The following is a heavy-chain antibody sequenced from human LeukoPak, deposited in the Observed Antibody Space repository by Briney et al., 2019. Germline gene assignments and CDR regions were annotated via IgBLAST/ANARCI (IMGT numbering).Heavy chain of an antibody. CDR3: AREDSSGRRHWFDP. CDR2: IYTSGST. V-gene: IGHV4-61*02. CDR1: GGSISSGSYY. Sequence: KSSETLSLTCTVSGGSISSGSYYWSWIRQPAGKGLEWIGRIYTSGSTNYNPSLKSRVTISVDTSKNQFSLKLSSVTAADTAVYYCAREDSSGRRHWFDPWGQGTLVTVSS. D-gene: IGHD6-19*01. J-gene: IGHJ5*02.